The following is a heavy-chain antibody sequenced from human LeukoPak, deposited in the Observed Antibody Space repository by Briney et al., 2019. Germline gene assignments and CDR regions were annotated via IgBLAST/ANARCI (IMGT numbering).Heavy chain of an antibody. CDR1: GYTFTGYY. CDR3: ARVLSGYPTAFDI. V-gene: IGHV1-2*02. Sequence: ASVKVSCKASGYTFTGYYMYWVRQAPGQGLQWMGWINPNSGDTNYAQKFQGRVTMTRDTSISTAYMELSRLRSDDTAVYYCARVLSGYPTAFDIWGQGTMVTVSS. CDR2: INPNSGDT. D-gene: IGHD3-22*01. J-gene: IGHJ3*02.